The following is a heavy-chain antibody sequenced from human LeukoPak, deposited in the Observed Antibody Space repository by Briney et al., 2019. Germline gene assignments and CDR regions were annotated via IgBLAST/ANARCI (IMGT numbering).Heavy chain of an antibody. D-gene: IGHD6-13*01. CDR1: GGTFSSYA. V-gene: IGHV1-69*13. Sequence: SVKVSCKASGGTFSSYAISWVRQAPGQGLEWMGGIIPIFGAANYAQKFQGRVTITADESTSTAYMELSSLRSEDTAVYYCASRIAAADDYYYGMDVWGKGTTVTVSS. CDR3: ASRIAAADDYYYGMDV. CDR2: IIPIFGAA. J-gene: IGHJ6*04.